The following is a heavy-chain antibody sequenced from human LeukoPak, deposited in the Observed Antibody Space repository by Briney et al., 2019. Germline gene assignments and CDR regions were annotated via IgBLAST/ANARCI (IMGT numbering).Heavy chain of an antibody. V-gene: IGHV1-8*01. CDR1: GYTFSNYD. J-gene: IGHJ4*02. D-gene: IGHD6-13*01. CDR3: ARGPPERSSSDS. CDR2: MSPNNGKT. Sequence: ASVKVSCKASGYTFSNYDINWVRQATGQGLEWMGWMSPNNGKTGYAQNFQGRVTMTRDTSISTAYMELRRLRIEDTAVYYCARGPPERSSSDSWGQGTLVTLSS.